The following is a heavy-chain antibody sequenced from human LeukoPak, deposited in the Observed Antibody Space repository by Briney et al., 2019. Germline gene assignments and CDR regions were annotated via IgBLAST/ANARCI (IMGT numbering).Heavy chain of an antibody. Sequence: PGRSLRLSCAASGFTFSSYGMHWVRQAPGKGLEWVAVIWYDGSNKYYADSVKGRFTISRDNSKNTLYLQMNSLRAEDTAVYYCARAAHYYDFFDSGGRGTLVTVS. CDR2: IWYDGSNK. J-gene: IGHJ4*02. CDR3: ARAAHYYDFFDS. CDR1: GFTFSSYG. D-gene: IGHD3-3*01. V-gene: IGHV3-33*01.